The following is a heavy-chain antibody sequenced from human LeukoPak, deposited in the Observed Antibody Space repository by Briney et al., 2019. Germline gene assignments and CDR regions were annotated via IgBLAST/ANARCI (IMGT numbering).Heavy chain of an antibody. CDR2: IYPGDSDT. Sequence: GESLKISCKGSGYSFTSYWIDWVRQMPGKGLEWMGIIYPGDSDTRYSPSFQGQVTISADKSISTAYLQWSSLKASDTAMYYCARGKYYYDSSGFNDAFDIWGQGTMVTVSS. CDR3: ARGKYYYDSSGFNDAFDI. J-gene: IGHJ3*02. V-gene: IGHV5-51*01. CDR1: GYSFTSYW. D-gene: IGHD3-22*01.